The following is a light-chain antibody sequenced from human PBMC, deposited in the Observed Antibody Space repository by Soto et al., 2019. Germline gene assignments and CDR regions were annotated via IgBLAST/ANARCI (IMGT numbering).Light chain of an antibody. CDR3: SSYTSSSTLLYV. CDR1: SNDVGGYNY. CDR2: EVS. V-gene: IGLV2-14*01. Sequence: QSALTQPASVSGSPGQSITISCTGSSNDVGGYNYVSWYQQHPGKAPKLMIYEVSNRPSGVSNRFSGSKSGNTASLTISGFQAEEEADYYCSSYTSSSTLLYVFGTGTKLTVL. J-gene: IGLJ1*01.